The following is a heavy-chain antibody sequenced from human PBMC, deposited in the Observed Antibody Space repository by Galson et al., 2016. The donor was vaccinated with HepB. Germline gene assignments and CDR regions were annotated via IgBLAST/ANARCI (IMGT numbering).Heavy chain of an antibody. CDR3: ARDINRYESSGDYYDPSRNADY. D-gene: IGHD3-22*01. CDR2: ISYDGSNK. V-gene: IGHV3-30*03. CDR1: GFTFSSYG. Sequence: SLRLSCAASGFTFSSYGMHWVRQAPGKGLEWVAVISYDGSNKYYTDSVKGRFTISRDNSKNTLYLQMNSLRAEDTAEYYCARDINRYESSGDYYDPSRNADYWGQGTLVTVSS. J-gene: IGHJ4*02.